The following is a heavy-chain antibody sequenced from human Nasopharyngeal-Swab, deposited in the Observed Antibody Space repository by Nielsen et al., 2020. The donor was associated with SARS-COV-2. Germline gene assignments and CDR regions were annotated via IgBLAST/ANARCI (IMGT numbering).Heavy chain of an antibody. V-gene: IGHV4-34*01. CDR1: GGSFSGYS. J-gene: IGHJ6*02. Sequence: SETLSLTCAVYGGSFSGYSWSWIRQPPGKGLEWIGEINHSGSTNYNPSLKSRVTISVDTSKNQFSLKLSSVTAADTAVYYCARAGYDFWSGYYSGYYYGMDVWGQGTTVTVSS. CDR2: INHSGST. CDR3: ARAGYDFWSGYYSGYYYGMDV. D-gene: IGHD3-3*01.